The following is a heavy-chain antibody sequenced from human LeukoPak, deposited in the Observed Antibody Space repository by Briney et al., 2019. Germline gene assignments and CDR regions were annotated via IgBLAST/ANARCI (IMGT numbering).Heavy chain of an antibody. CDR3: ARDRWVGGYDYFDY. D-gene: IGHD5-12*01. Sequence: GGSLRLSCAASGFTVRSNYMSWVRQAPGKGLEWVSVIYSGGSTYYADSVKGRFTISRDNSKNTLYLQMNSLRAEDTAVYYCARDRWVGGYDYFDYWGQGTLVTVSS. CDR2: IYSGGST. V-gene: IGHV3-66*02. J-gene: IGHJ4*02. CDR1: GFTVRSNY.